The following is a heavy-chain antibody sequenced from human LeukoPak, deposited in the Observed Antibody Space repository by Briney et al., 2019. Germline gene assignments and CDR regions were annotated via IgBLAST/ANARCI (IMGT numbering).Heavy chain of an antibody. Sequence: ASVKVSCKASGGTFSSYAISWVRQAPGQGLEWMGRIIPILGIANYAQKFQGRVTITADKSTSTPYMELSSLRSEDTAVYYCAGIVEDIVVVVAAQNDYWGQGTLVTVSS. V-gene: IGHV1-69*04. CDR2: IIPILGIA. D-gene: IGHD2-15*01. CDR1: GGTFSSYA. CDR3: AGIVEDIVVVVAAQNDY. J-gene: IGHJ4*02.